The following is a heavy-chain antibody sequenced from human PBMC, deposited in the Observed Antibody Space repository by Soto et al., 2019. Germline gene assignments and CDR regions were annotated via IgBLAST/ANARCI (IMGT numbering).Heavy chain of an antibody. CDR2: IYYSGST. D-gene: IGHD6-19*01. J-gene: IGHJ4*02. CDR3: AFSIAVAGYFDY. CDR1: GGSISDYY. Sequence: SETLSLTCTVSGGSISDYYWSWIRQPPGKGLEWIGYIYYSGSTNYNPSLKSRVTISIDTSKTQFSLKLSSVTAADTAVYYCAFSIAVAGYFDYWGQGTLVTVSS. V-gene: IGHV4-59*08.